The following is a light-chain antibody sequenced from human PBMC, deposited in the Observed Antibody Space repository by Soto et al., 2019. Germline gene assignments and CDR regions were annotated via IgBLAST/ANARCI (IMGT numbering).Light chain of an antibody. CDR1: QTINIY. Sequence: EIVLTQSPATLSLSPGERATLSCRASQTINIYLAWYQQKPGQAPRLLIYDASNRATGIPARFSGSGSGTDFTLTISSLQSEDFAVYYCQQYGSSGTFGQGTKVDIK. CDR3: QQYGSSGT. V-gene: IGKV3-11*01. J-gene: IGKJ1*01. CDR2: DAS.